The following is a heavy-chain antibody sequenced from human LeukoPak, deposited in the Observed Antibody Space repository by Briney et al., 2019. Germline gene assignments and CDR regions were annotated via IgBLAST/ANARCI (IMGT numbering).Heavy chain of an antibody. CDR3: AGYCSSTSCYQQRYYYYGMDD. CDR2: FDPEDGET. Sequence: ASVKVSCKVSGYTLTELSMHWVRQAPGKGLEWMGGFDPEDGETIYAQKFQGRVTMTEDTSTDTAYMELSSLRSEDSAVYYCAGYCSSTSCYQQRYYYYGMDDWGQGTTVTVSS. CDR1: GYTLTELS. J-gene: IGHJ6*02. D-gene: IGHD2-2*01. V-gene: IGHV1-24*01.